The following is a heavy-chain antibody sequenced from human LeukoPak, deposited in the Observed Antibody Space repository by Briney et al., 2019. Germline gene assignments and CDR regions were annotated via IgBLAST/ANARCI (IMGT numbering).Heavy chain of an antibody. D-gene: IGHD6-19*01. Sequence: GGPLRLSCAASGFTFSSYGMQWVRQAPGKGLEWVAVIWYDGSSKYYTDSVKGRFTISRDNSKDTLYLQMNSLRADDTGIYYCARSGGRGWYPADYWGQGTLVTVSS. V-gene: IGHV3-33*01. CDR2: IWYDGSSK. CDR1: GFTFSSYG. CDR3: ARSGGRGWYPADY. J-gene: IGHJ4*02.